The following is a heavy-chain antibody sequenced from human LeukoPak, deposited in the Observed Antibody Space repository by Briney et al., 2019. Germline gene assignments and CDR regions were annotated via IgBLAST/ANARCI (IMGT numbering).Heavy chain of an antibody. J-gene: IGHJ4*02. CDR1: GFTFSNYA. CDR3: ARDNLLRAMDY. V-gene: IGHV3-23*01. D-gene: IGHD5-18*01. Sequence: GGSLRLSCAASGFTFSNYAMSWVRQAPGKGLEWASAISGIGVGIYYADSVKGRFTISRDNSKNTLYLQMNSLRAEDTAVYYCARDNLLRAMDYWGQGTLVTVSS. CDR2: ISGIGVGI.